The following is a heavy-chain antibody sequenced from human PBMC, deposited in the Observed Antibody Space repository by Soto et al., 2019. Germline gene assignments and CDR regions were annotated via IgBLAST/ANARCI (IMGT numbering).Heavy chain of an antibody. Sequence: QVQLVQSGAEVKKPGASVKVSCKASGYTFTNFYIHWVRQAPGQGLEWMAIINPLGGSTNYAQQFQGRVTVTMDTSASTVYMELSSLRSEDTAVYYCGRGLFPGDYWGQGTLVTVSS. J-gene: IGHJ4*02. V-gene: IGHV1-46*03. CDR1: GYTFTNFY. CDR3: GRGLFPGDY. CDR2: INPLGGST.